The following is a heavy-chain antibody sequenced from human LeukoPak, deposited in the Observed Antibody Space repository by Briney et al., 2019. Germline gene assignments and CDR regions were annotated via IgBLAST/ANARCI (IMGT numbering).Heavy chain of an antibody. V-gene: IGHV4-39*07. J-gene: IGHJ4*02. CDR1: GGSISSSSYY. D-gene: IGHD6-13*01. CDR3: ARHIAAAGTDFDY. Sequence: SETLSLTCTVSGGSISSSSYYWGWIRQPPGKGLEWIGSIYYSGSTYYNPSLKSRVTISVDTSKNQFSLKLSSVTAADTAVYYCARHIAAAGTDFDYWGQGTLVTVSS. CDR2: IYYSGST.